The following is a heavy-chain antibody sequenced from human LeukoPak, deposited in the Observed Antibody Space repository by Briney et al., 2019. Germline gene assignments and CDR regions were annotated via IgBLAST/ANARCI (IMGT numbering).Heavy chain of an antibody. D-gene: IGHD2-15*01. CDR1: EFTFSYYA. CDR3: ARRGATLGFDAFDI. V-gene: IGHV3-30*01. Sequence: GRSLRLSCGASEFTFSYYAMHWVRQAPGKGLEWGAVISYDGSNKYYADSVKGRFTISRDNSKNTLYLQMNSLRAEDTAVYYCARRGATLGFDAFDIWGQGTMVTVSS. CDR2: ISYDGSNK. J-gene: IGHJ3*02.